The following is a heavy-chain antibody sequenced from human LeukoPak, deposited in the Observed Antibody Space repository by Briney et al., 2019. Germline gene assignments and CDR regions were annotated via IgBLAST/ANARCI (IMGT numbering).Heavy chain of an antibody. CDR2: ISSSSSYI. V-gene: IGHV3-21*01. CDR3: ASGSFQYFDY. Sequence: PGGSLRLSCAASGFTFSSYSMNWVRQAPGKGLEWVSSISSSSSYIYYADSVKGRFTISRDNAKNSLYLQMNSLRAEDTAVYYCASGSFQYFDYWGQGNLVTVSS. J-gene: IGHJ4*02. CDR1: GFTFSSYS. D-gene: IGHD1-26*01.